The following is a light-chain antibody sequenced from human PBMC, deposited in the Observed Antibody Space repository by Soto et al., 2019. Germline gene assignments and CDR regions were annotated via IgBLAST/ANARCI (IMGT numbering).Light chain of an antibody. J-gene: IGLJ3*02. CDR2: EVS. CDR3: SSYAGSTPLV. V-gene: IGLV2-14*01. Sequence: QPVLTQPASVSGSPGQSITISCTGTSSDVGGYNYVSWYQQHPGKAPKLMIYEVSNRPSGVSNRFSGSKSGNTASLTISGLQAEDEADYYCSSYAGSTPLVFGGGTKLTVL. CDR1: SSDVGGYNY.